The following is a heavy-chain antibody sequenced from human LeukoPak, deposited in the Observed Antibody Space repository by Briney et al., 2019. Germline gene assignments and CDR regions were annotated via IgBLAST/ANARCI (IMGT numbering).Heavy chain of an antibody. J-gene: IGHJ4*02. CDR1: GFTFSDYN. V-gene: IGHV3-11*01. CDR2: ITNGGSTI. D-gene: IGHD3-3*01. Sequence: GGSLRLSCAASGFTFSDYNMNWVRQAPGKGLEWVSYITNGGSTIHHADSVKGRFTISRDNAKKTLYLQMNSLRAEDTAVYYCARSGYYYFDYWGQGTLVTVSS. CDR3: ARSGYYYFDY.